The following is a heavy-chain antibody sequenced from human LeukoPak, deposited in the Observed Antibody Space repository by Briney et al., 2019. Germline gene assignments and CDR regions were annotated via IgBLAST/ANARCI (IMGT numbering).Heavy chain of an antibody. V-gene: IGHV1-46*01. J-gene: IGHJ4*02. Sequence: ASVKVSCKASGYTFTSNYIHWVRQARGQGLEWMGMIYPRDGSTSYAQKFQGRVTVTRDTSTSTVHMELSSLRSEDTAVYYCARDQEGFDYWGQGTLVTVSS. CDR3: ARDQEGFDY. CDR2: IYPRDGST. CDR1: GYTFTSNY.